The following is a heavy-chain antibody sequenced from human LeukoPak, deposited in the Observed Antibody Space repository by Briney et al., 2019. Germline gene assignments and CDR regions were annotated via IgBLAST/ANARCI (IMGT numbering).Heavy chain of an antibody. J-gene: IGHJ4*02. CDR1: GFTFSSYA. CDR3: ARCGITGTWAAAGDY. Sequence: GRSLRLSCAASGFTFSSYAMHWVRQAPGKGLEWVAVISYDGSNKYYADSVKGRFTISRDNSKNTLYLQMNSLRAEDTAVYYCARCGITGTWAAAGDYWGQGTLVTVSS. CDR2: ISYDGSNK. V-gene: IGHV3-30-3*01. D-gene: IGHD1-7*01.